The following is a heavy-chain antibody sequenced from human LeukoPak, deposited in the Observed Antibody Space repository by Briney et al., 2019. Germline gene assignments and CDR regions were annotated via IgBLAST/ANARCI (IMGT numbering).Heavy chain of an antibody. CDR1: GGSFSGYY. Sequence: SETLSLTCAVYGGSFSGYYWSWIRQPPGKGLEWIGDINHSGSTYYNPSLKSRVTISVDTSKNQFSLKLSSVTAADTAVYYCARQTRYCSSTTCSDLHYYYNYYIDVWGKGTTVTISS. D-gene: IGHD2-2*01. J-gene: IGHJ6*03. CDR2: INHSGST. V-gene: IGHV4-34*01. CDR3: ARQTRYCSSTTCSDLHYYYNYYIDV.